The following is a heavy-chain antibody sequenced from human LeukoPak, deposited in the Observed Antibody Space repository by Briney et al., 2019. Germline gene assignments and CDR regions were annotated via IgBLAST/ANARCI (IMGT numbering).Heavy chain of an antibody. CDR3: ARATHSGSLAPFDF. D-gene: IGHD1-26*01. CDR2: IDHTGST. V-gene: IGHV4-59*12. Sequence: SETLSLTCSVSDDSISIYYWSWIRQPPGKGLEWIGYIDHTGSTNYNPSLNSRVTISRDTSKNHFSLELSSVTAADTAVYYCARATHSGSLAPFDFWGQGTLVTVSS. J-gene: IGHJ4*02. CDR1: DDSISIYY.